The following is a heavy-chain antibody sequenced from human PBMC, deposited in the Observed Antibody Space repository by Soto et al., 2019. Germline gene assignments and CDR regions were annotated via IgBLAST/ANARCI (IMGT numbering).Heavy chain of an antibody. D-gene: IGHD2-2*01. Sequence: QVQLVQSGAEVKKPGSSVKVSCKASGGTFSSYAISWVRQAPGQGLEWMGGIIPIFGTANYAQKFQGRVTITADESTSTAYMELSSLRSEDTAVYYCARDPFSDQLLRALGMDVWGQGTTVTVSS. CDR2: IIPIFGTA. CDR1: GGTFSSYA. V-gene: IGHV1-69*01. J-gene: IGHJ6*02. CDR3: ARDPFSDQLLRALGMDV.